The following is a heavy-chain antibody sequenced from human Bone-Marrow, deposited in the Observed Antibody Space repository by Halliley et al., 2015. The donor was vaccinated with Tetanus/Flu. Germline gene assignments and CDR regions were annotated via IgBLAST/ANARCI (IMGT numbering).Heavy chain of an antibody. D-gene: IGHD6-6*01. Sequence: SLRLSCAASGFTFSSHWMHWVRQGPGKGLVWVSRIKSDGSSTTYADSVKGRFTISRDNAKNTLYLQMNGLRAEDTAVYYCARSEYSRSFDSWGQGTLVTVSS. CDR3: ARSEYSRSFDS. J-gene: IGHJ4*02. CDR2: IKSDGSST. CDR1: GFTFSSHW. V-gene: IGHV3-74*01.